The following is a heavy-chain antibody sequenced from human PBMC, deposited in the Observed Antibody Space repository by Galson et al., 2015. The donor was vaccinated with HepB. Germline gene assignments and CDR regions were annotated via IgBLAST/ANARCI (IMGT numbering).Heavy chain of an antibody. Sequence: SLRLSCAVSGFTLGDYSMSWFRQAPGKGLEWVGFITSKAYGGTTEYAASVKGRFTISRDDSKSIAFLQTNSLKSEDAAVYYCSRSHYGGDRYHYYGMDVWGQGTTVTVSS. CDR1: GFTLGDYS. D-gene: IGHD2-21*02. CDR2: ITSKAYGGTT. J-gene: IGHJ6*02. CDR3: SRSHYGGDRYHYYGMDV. V-gene: IGHV3-49*03.